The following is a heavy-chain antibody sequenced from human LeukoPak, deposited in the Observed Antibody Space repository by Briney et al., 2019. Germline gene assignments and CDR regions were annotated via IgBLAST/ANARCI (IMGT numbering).Heavy chain of an antibody. V-gene: IGHV3-23*01. Sequence: GGSLRLSCAASGFTVFDYAMSWVRQAPGKGLEWVSGISGTGSYTYYADSVKGRFTISRDDSKNMLYLQMNSLRAEDTAVYYCASTRGSWFFDYWGQGTLVTVSS. J-gene: IGHJ4*02. D-gene: IGHD6-13*01. CDR1: GFTVFDYA. CDR2: ISGTGSYT. CDR3: ASTRGSWFFDY.